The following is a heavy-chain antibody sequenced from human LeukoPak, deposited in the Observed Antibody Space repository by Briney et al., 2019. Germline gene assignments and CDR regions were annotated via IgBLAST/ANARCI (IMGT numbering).Heavy chain of an antibody. CDR1: GFTFSSYA. CDR3: AKDAYRQWLVPQGVGYFDY. V-gene: IGHV3-23*01. CDR2: ISGSGGST. Sequence: PGGSLRLSCAASGFTFSSYAMSWVRQAPGKGLEWVSAISGSGGSTYYADSVKGRFTISRDNSKNTLYLQMNSLRAEDTAVYYCAKDAYRQWLVPQGVGYFDYWGQGTLVTVSS. J-gene: IGHJ4*02. D-gene: IGHD6-19*01.